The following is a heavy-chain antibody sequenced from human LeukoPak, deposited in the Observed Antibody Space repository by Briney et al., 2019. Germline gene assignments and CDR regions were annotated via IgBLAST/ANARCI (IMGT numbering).Heavy chain of an antibody. D-gene: IGHD3-10*01. CDR1: GFTVSSNY. J-gene: IGHJ4*02. Sequence: GGSLRLSCAASGFTVSSNYMSWVRQAPGKGLEWVSFISTSTSTIFYADSVKGRFTISTDNAKNSLYLQMNSLRAEDTAVYYCARDRLIGGRFGELSNWGQGTLVTVSS. CDR3: ARDRLIGGRFGELSN. CDR2: ISTSTSTI. V-gene: IGHV3-48*04.